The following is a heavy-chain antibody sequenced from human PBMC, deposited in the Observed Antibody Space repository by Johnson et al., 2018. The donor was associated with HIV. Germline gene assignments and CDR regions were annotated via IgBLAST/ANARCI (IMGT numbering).Heavy chain of an antibody. CDR2: ISYDGSNK. CDR3: AKGVVPAAADAFDI. CDR1: GFRFSSSW. D-gene: IGHD2-2*01. J-gene: IGHJ3*02. V-gene: IGHV3-30*18. Sequence: QVQLVESGGGLVQPGGSLRLSCTASGFRFSSSWMHWVRQAPGKGLEWVAVISYDGSNKYYADSVKGRFTISRDNSKNTLYLQMNSLRAEDTAVYYCAKGVVPAAADAFDIWGQGTMVTVSS.